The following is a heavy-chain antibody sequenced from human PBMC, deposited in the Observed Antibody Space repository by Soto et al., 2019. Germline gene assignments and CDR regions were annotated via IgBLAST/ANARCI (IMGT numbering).Heavy chain of an antibody. Sequence: GGSLRLSCAASGFTFSSYWMSWVRQAPGKGLEWVANIKQDGSEKYYVDSVKGRFTISRDNAKNSLYLQMNSLRAEDTAVYYCARNVDTAMVSYYGMDVWGQGTTVTVSS. V-gene: IGHV3-7*01. CDR1: GFTFSSYW. CDR2: IKQDGSEK. D-gene: IGHD5-18*01. CDR3: ARNVDTAMVSYYGMDV. J-gene: IGHJ6*02.